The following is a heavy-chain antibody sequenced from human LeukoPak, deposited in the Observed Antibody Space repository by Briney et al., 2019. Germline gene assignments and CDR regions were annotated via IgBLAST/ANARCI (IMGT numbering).Heavy chain of an antibody. CDR3: AKLHFWSGYYDY. CDR1: GFTYDDYA. Sequence: GGSLRLSCAASGFTYDDYAMHWVRQPPAKGLEWVSLISGDGGSTYYADSVKGRFTISRDNSKNSLYLQMNSLRTEDTALYYCAKLHFWSGYYDYWGQGTLVTVSS. D-gene: IGHD3-3*02. CDR2: ISGDGGST. J-gene: IGHJ4*02. V-gene: IGHV3-43*02.